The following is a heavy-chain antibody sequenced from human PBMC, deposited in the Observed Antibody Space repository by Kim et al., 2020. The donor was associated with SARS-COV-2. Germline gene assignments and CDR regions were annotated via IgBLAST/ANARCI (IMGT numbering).Heavy chain of an antibody. CDR3: ARDLYDSSGYFHYYYYG. CDR1: GFTFSSHA. CDR2: ISYDGSNK. Sequence: GGSLRLSCAASGFTFSSHAMHWVRQAPGKGLEWVAVISYDGSNKYYADSVKGRFTISRDNSKNTLYLQMNSLRAEDTAVYYCARDLYDSSGYFHYYYYG. V-gene: IGHV3-30*04. J-gene: IGHJ6*01. D-gene: IGHD3-22*01.